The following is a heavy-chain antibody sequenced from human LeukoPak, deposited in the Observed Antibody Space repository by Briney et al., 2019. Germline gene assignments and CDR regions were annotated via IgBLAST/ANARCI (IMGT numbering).Heavy chain of an antibody. J-gene: IGHJ4*02. CDR2: IHPNSGDT. CDR3: ARDYSGSYTH. Sequence: GASVKVSCKASGYSFTDYYIHWVRQAPGQGLEWVGLIHPNSGDTFYAQKFRGRVTMTRDTSINTAYMELDRLTSADTAVYYCARDYSGSYTHWAQGTLVTVSS. D-gene: IGHD1-26*01. V-gene: IGHV1-2*06. CDR1: GYSFTDYY.